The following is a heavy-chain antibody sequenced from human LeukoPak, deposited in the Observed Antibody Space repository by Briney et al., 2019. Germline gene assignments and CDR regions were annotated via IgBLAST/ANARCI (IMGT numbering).Heavy chain of an antibody. CDR1: GFTFSSYS. Sequence: PGGSLRLSCAASGFTFSSYSMNWVRQAPGKGLEWVSSISSSSSYIYYADSVKGRFTISRDNAKNSLYLQMNSLRAEDTAVYYCARDPDYGGNSVWYFDLWGRGTLVTVSS. CDR2: ISSSSSYI. V-gene: IGHV3-21*01. CDR3: ARDPDYGGNSVWYFDL. D-gene: IGHD4-23*01. J-gene: IGHJ2*01.